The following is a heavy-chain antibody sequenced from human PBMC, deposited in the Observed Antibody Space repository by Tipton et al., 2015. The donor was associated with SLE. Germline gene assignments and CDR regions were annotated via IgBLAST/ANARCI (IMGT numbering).Heavy chain of an antibody. Sequence: TLSLTCTVSGGSIDGYYWSWIRQPPGKGLEWIGYISYTGSTFYNPSLESRVTISIDTSQKQFSLKLNSVTAADTAEYYCARSPWGYWYFDLWGRGTPVTVSS. J-gene: IGHJ2*01. CDR3: ARSPWGYWYFDL. V-gene: IGHV4-59*12. CDR2: ISYTGST. CDR1: GGSIDGYY. D-gene: IGHD3-16*01.